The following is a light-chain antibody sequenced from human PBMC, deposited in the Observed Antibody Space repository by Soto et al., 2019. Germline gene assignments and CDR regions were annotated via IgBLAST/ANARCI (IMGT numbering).Light chain of an antibody. V-gene: IGKV3-20*01. CDR3: QQYVSSVT. CDR2: GAS. J-gene: IGKJ1*01. CDR1: QSVDSSF. Sequence: IVLTQSPGFLSLSPGERATLSCRASQSVDSSFFAWYQQKPGQAPRLLIYGASKRATGIPDRFSGSGSGKDFTLTISRLEPEDFAVYYCQQYVSSVTFGQGTKVEIK.